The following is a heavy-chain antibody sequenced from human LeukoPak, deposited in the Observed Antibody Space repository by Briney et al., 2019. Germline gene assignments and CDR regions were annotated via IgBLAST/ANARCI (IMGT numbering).Heavy chain of an antibody. D-gene: IGHD6-25*01. Sequence: GGSLRLSCAASGFTFSSYSMNWVRQAPGKGLEWVSSISSSSSYIYYADSVKGRFTISRDNAKNSLYLQMNSLRAEDTAVYYCARIGAAAYYYYYMDVWGKGTTVTVSS. J-gene: IGHJ6*03. V-gene: IGHV3-21*01. CDR1: GFTFSSYS. CDR2: ISSSSSYI. CDR3: ARIGAAAYYYYYMDV.